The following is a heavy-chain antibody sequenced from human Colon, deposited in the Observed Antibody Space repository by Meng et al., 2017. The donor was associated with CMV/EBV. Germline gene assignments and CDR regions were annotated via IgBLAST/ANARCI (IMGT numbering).Heavy chain of an antibody. Sequence: GGSLRLSCAASGFTFSSYAMAWVRLAPGKGLEWVSAISASGATTYYSGSVQGRFTISRDNSKNTVYLFMHSLRAEDTALYYCAKDRLAAADRGYFDSWGQGTLVTVSS. CDR2: ISASGATT. V-gene: IGHV3-23*01. J-gene: IGHJ4*02. D-gene: IGHD6-13*01. CDR1: GFTFSSYA. CDR3: AKDRLAAADRGYFDS.